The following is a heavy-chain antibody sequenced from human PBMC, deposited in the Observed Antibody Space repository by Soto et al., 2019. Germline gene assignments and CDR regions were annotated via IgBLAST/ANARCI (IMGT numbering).Heavy chain of an antibody. V-gene: IGHV4-34*01. J-gene: IGHJ4*02. CDR2: INHSGST. CDR3: ARGLNPDVDTAMVLTYFDY. Sequence: SETLSLTCAVYGGSFSGYYWSWIRQPPGKGLEWIGEINHSGSTNYNPSLKSRVTISVDTSKNQFSLKLSSVTAADTAVYYCARGLNPDVDTAMVLTYFDYWGQGTLVTVSS. D-gene: IGHD5-18*01. CDR1: GGSFSGYY.